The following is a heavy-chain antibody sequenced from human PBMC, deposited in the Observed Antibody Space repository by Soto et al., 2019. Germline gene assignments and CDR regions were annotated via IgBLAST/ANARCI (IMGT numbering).Heavy chain of an antibody. CDR2: ISSSSSTI. Sequence: QPGGSLRLSCAASGFTFSSYSMNWVRQAPGKGLEWVSYISSSSSTIYYADSVKGRFTISRDNAKNSLYLQMNSLRDEDTAVYYCARDARDIVVVPAAIQGGGYYYGMDVWGQGTTVTVSS. D-gene: IGHD2-2*02. J-gene: IGHJ6*02. CDR1: GFTFSSYS. CDR3: ARDARDIVVVPAAIQGGGYYYGMDV. V-gene: IGHV3-48*02.